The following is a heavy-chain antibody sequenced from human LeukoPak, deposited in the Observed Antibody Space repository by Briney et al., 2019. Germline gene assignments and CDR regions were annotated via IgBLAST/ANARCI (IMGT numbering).Heavy chain of an antibody. CDR3: AGRVVDTAMVTGYGMDV. J-gene: IGHJ6*02. Sequence: SETLSLTCTVSGGSISSYYWSWIRQPPGKGLEWIGEINHSGSTNYNPSLKSRVTISVDTSKNQFSLKLSSVTAADTAVYYCAGRVVDTAMVTGYGMDVWGQGTTVTVSS. V-gene: IGHV4-34*01. D-gene: IGHD5-18*01. CDR2: INHSGST. CDR1: GGSISSYY.